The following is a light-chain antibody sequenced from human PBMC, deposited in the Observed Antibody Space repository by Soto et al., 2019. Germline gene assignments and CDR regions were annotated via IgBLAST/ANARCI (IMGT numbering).Light chain of an antibody. CDR2: AAS. J-gene: IGKJ1*01. V-gene: IGKV1-39*01. Sequence: DIQMTQSPSSLSASVGDRVTITCRASQSISSYLNWYQQKPGKAPNLLIYAASSLQSGVPSRFSGXXXXTXXXLTISSLQPEDFATYYCQQSYSTPRTFGQGTKVEI. CDR1: QSISSY. CDR3: QQSYSTPRT.